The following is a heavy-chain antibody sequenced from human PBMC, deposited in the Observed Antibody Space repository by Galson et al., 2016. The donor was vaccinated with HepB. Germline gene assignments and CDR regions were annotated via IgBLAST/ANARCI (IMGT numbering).Heavy chain of an antibody. CDR3: ANEVSDAYVSGGY. CDR2: ISKGGIHK. Sequence: SLRLSCAASGFSFSSYAMHWVRQAPGKGLEWVAVISKGGIHKSYADSVEGRFSISRDSSKNTLHLQMDSLRDVDTAVYFGANEVSDAYVSGGYWGQGTRVTVSS. J-gene: IGHJ4*02. V-gene: IGHV3-30*18. CDR1: GFSFSSYA. D-gene: IGHD3-22*01.